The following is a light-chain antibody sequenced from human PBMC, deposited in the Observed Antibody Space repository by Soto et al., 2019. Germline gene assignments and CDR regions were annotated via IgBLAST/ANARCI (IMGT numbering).Light chain of an antibody. CDR1: SSNIGSNY. CDR2: RNS. J-gene: IGLJ2*01. Sequence: QPVLTQPPSASGTPGQRVTISCSGSSSNIGSNYVYWYHQLPGTAPKLLIYRNSQRPSGVPDRFSGSKSGTSASLAISGLRSEDEADYYCAAWDDSLSSVVFGGGTKLTVL. V-gene: IGLV1-47*01. CDR3: AAWDDSLSSVV.